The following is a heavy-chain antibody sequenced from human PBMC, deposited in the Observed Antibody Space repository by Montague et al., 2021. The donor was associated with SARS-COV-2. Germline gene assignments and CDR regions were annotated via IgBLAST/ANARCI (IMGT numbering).Heavy chain of an antibody. CDR3: ARSSVVRGVSLNY. D-gene: IGHD3-10*01. Sequence: PALVKPTQTLTLTCTFSGSSLSTSGMCVSWIRQPPGKALEWLARIDWDDYKHYSTSLKTRLTISKDTSKNQVVLTMTNMDPVATATYYCARSSVVRGVSLNYWGQGTLVTVSS. CDR1: GSSLSTSGMC. J-gene: IGHJ4*02. CDR2: IDWDDYK. V-gene: IGHV2-70*11.